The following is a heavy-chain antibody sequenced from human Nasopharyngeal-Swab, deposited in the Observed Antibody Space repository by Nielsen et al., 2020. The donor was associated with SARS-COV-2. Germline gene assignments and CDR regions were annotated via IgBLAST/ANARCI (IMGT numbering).Heavy chain of an antibody. D-gene: IGHD6-19*01. CDR1: GFTFSNFA. J-gene: IGHJ4*02. CDR2: ISYDGSSK. Sequence: GESLKISCAASGFTFSNFAMHWVRQAPGKGLEWVAVISYDGSSKYDADSVRGRFTVSRDNSINTLYLQMGSLKIENTAGYYCARAYTNNGWGHFDHWGQGTLVTVSS. V-gene: IGHV3-30-3*01. CDR3: ARAYTNNGWGHFDH.